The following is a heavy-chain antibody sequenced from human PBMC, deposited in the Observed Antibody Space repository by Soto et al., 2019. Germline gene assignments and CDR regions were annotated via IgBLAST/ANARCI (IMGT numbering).Heavy chain of an antibody. CDR2: IYYSGST. V-gene: IGHV4-30-4*01. J-gene: IGHJ6*02. CDR1: GGSISSGDYY. CDR3: ARVDFDWLRNYYYGMDV. Sequence: SETLSLTCTVSGGSISSGDYYWSWIRQPPGKGLEWIGYIYYSGSTYYNPSLKSRVTISVDTSKNQFSLKLSSVTAADTAVYYCARVDFDWLRNYYYGMDVWGQGTTVTVSS. D-gene: IGHD3-9*01.